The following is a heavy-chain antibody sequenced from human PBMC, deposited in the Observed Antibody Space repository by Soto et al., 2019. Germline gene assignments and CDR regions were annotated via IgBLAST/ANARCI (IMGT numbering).Heavy chain of an antibody. V-gene: IGHV3-21*06. D-gene: IGHD3-10*01. CDR1: GFTFTSYS. J-gene: IGHJ4*02. CDR3: ARESGDLTSNFDY. Sequence: GGSLRLSCAASGFTFTSYSMNWVRQAPGKGLEWVSSISSTTNYIYYGDSMKGRFTISRDNAKNCLYLEMNSLRAEDTAVYYCARESGDLTSNFDYWGQGPLVTVSS. CDR2: ISSTTNYI.